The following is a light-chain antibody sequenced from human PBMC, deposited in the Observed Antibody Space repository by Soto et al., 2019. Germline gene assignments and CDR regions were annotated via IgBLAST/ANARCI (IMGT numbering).Light chain of an antibody. CDR1: QNVGSRY. J-gene: IGKJ5*01. V-gene: IGKV3-20*01. CDR2: GAS. Sequence: ETVLTQSPGTLSLSPGERATLSFSASQNVGSRYLAWYQQKPGQAPRILIYGASSRATGIPDRFSGSGSGTDFTLTISRLDPEDFAVYYCQQYGSSGITFGQGTRLEIK. CDR3: QQYGSSGIT.